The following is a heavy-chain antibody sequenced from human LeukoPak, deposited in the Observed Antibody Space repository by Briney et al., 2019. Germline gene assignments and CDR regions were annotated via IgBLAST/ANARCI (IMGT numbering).Heavy chain of an antibody. V-gene: IGHV3-11*04. D-gene: IGHD4/OR15-4a*01. J-gene: IGHJ5*02. Sequence: GGSLRLSCAASGFSFSDCYLTWIRQAPGKGLEWVSYISGGGGTVDYADSVKGRFTISRDNAKNSLYLQMNNLRVEDTAVYYCGRDPDYGGDPWGQGTLVTVSS. CDR1: GFSFSDCY. CDR3: GRDPDYGGDP. CDR2: ISGGGGTV.